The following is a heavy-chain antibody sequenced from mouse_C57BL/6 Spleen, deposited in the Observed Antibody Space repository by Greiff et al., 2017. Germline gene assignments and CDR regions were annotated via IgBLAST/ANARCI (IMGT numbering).Heavy chain of an antibody. CDR2: ISSGSSTI. Sequence: EVQVVESGGGLVKPGGSLKLSCAASGFTFSDYGMHWVRQAPEKGLEWVAYISSGSSTIYYADTVKGRFTISRDTAKNTLFLQMTSLRSEDTAMYYCARPGTPDAMYYWGQGTSVTVSS. D-gene: IGHD3-1*01. CDR3: ARPGTPDAMYY. J-gene: IGHJ4*01. CDR1: GFTFSDYG. V-gene: IGHV5-17*01.